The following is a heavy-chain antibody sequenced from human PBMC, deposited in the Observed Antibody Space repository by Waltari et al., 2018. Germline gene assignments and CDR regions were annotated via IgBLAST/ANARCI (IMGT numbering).Heavy chain of an antibody. CDR1: GDKFSTYW. V-gene: IGHV5-51*03. CDR2: IYVGDSET. Sequence: EVRLVQSGAEVKKPGESLTISCKGSGDKFSTYWIGWVRQMPGKGLEWMGIIYVGDSETRYSPSFRGQVTMSADKSITTAYLQWSSLKASDTAMYYCARREHDYDYVGGSYRRVIDTFDIWGQGTRVTVSS. J-gene: IGHJ3*02. CDR3: ARREHDYDYVGGSYRRVIDTFDI. D-gene: IGHD3-16*02.